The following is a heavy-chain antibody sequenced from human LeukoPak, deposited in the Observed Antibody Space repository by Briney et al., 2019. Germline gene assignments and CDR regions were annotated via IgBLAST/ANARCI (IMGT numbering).Heavy chain of an antibody. CDR1: GGSISSGGYY. D-gene: IGHD3-10*01. Sequence: SETLSLTCTVSGGSISSGGYYWSWIRQHPGKGLEWIGYIYYSGSTYYNPSLKSRVTISVDTSKNHFSLRLSSVTAADTAVYYCARVVRGVNFDYWGQGTLVTVSS. V-gene: IGHV4-31*03. CDR3: ARVVRGVNFDY. CDR2: IYYSGST. J-gene: IGHJ4*02.